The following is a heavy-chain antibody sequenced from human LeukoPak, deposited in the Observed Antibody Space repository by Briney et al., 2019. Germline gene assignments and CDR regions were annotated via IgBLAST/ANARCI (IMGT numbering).Heavy chain of an antibody. V-gene: IGHV1-18*01. D-gene: IGHD6-19*01. Sequence: GASVKVSCKASDYTFASYGINWVRQAPGQGLEWMGWITAYNGNTNYAQKLQGRVTMTTDTSTNTAYMELRSLRSDDTAVYYCAVRVFTSGWSLDYWGQGTLVIVSS. J-gene: IGHJ4*02. CDR1: DYTFASYG. CDR2: ITAYNGNT. CDR3: AVRVFTSGWSLDY.